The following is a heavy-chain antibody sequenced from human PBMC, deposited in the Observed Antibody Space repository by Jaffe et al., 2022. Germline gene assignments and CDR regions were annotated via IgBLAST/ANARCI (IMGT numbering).Heavy chain of an antibody. CDR1: GGSISSSNW. J-gene: IGHJ4*02. V-gene: IGHV4-4*02. D-gene: IGHD3-10*01. Sequence: QVQLQESGPGLVKPSGTLSLTCAVSGGSISSSNWWSWIRQPPGKGLEWIGEIYHSGSTNYNPSLKSRVTISVDKSKNQFSLKLSSVTAADTAVYYCARIGGKRRVATITMVRGANIDYWGQGTLVTVSS. CDR2: IYHSGST. CDR3: ARIGGKRRVATITMVRGANIDY.